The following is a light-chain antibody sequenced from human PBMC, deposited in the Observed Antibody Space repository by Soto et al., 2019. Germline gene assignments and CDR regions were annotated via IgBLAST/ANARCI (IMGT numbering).Light chain of an antibody. V-gene: IGKV3-20*01. CDR2: AAS. CDR3: QQYGSSSYT. CDR1: QSISSSY. Sequence: EIVLTQSPGTLSLSPGERATLSCRASQSISSSYLAWYQQKPGQAPRLLIYAASSRATGIPDRFSGRGSGTEFTLTISRLEPEDFALYYCQQYGSSSYTFGQGTQLEIK. J-gene: IGKJ2*01.